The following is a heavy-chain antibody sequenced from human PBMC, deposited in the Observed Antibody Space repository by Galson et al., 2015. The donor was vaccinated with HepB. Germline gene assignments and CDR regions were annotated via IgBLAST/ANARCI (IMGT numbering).Heavy chain of an antibody. D-gene: IGHD1-1*01. Sequence: SLRLSCAASGFTFSDSTMHWVRQASGKGLEWVGHIRSKADSYATAYAASVKGRFTISRDDSKNTAYLQMNRLKTEDTALYYCTRHLDTIDFWGQGTLVTVSS. CDR1: GFTFSDST. J-gene: IGHJ4*02. CDR3: TRHLDTIDF. CDR2: IRSKADSYAT. V-gene: IGHV3-73*01.